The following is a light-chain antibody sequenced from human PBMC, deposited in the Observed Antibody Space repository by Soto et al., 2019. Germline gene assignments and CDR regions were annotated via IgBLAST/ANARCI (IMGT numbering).Light chain of an antibody. CDR1: SSDVGGSKY. CDR2: EVS. Sequence: QSALTQPASMSGSPGQSITISCIGTSSDVGGSKYVSWYQQYPGKAPKLMIYEVSNRPSGVSNRFSGSKSGNTASLTISGLQAEDEADYYCSSYTTTSTIFGGGTKLTVL. V-gene: IGLV2-14*01. CDR3: SSYTTTSTI. J-gene: IGLJ2*01.